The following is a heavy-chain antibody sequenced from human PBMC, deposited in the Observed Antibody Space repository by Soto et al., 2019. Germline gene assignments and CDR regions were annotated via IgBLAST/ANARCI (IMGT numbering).Heavy chain of an antibody. CDR3: ARAEVDY. CDR1: GFTFGNYW. CDR2: MTSDGRTT. Sequence: GGSLRLSCAASGFTFGNYWMHWVRQAPGKGPEWVSRMTSDGRTTQYADSVKGRFTVSRDNAKNTLYLQMNSLRAEDAAVYYCARAEVDYWGPGTLVTVSS. J-gene: IGHJ4*02. V-gene: IGHV3-74*03.